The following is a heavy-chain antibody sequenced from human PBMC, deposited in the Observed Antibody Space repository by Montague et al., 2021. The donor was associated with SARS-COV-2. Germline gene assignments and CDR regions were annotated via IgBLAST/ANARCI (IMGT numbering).Heavy chain of an antibody. V-gene: IGHV4-34*01. CDR3: ARWDPQTLTLIGLRGKSASDY. D-gene: IGHD4-23*01. J-gene: IGHJ4*02. CDR1: GGSFSGYY. Sequence: SETLSLTCAVYGGSFSGYYWTWIRQSPGKGLEWIAEINRSGTTNYNFNPSLRSRVTISVDTSKSQFSLKLSSVTAADTGVYYCARWDPQTLTLIGLRGKSASDYWGRGTLVTVSS. CDR2: INRSGTT.